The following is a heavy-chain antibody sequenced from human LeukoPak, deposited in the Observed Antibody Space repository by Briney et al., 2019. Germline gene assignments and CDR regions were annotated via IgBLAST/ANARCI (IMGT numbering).Heavy chain of an antibody. V-gene: IGHV4-59*01. Sequence: SETLSLTCTVSGGSISSYYWSWIRQPPGKGLEWIGYIYYSGSTNYNPSLKSRVTISVDTSKNQFSLKLSSVTAADTAVCYCAGSKRRGGFSIVVVPAAITRWGQGTLVTVSS. D-gene: IGHD2-2*02. CDR1: GGSISSYY. CDR3: AGSKRRGGFSIVVVPAAITR. J-gene: IGHJ4*02. CDR2: IYYSGST.